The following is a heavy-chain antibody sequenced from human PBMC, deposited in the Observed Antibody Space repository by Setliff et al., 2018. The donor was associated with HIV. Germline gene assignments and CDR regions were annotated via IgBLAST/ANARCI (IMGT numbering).Heavy chain of an antibody. CDR2: IYWDDAT. CDR3: AHILQDPPSHFYYCFYMDV. V-gene: IGHV2-5*02. Sequence: TLVKPTPTLTLTCTFSGFPLTTSGVGVGWIRQSPGEAPEWLATIYWDDATRYRPSLTSRLSITKDTSKNQVVLTMTNMDPVDTDTYYCAHILQDPPSHFYYCFYMDVWGKGTTVTVS. J-gene: IGHJ6*03. CDR1: GFPLTTSGVG. D-gene: IGHD3-3*02.